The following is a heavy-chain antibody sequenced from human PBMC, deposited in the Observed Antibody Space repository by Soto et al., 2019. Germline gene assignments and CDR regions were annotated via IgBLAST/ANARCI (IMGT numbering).Heavy chain of an antibody. J-gene: IGHJ1*01. CDR3: ATFGASDRYFQH. CDR2: ISGSGGST. Sequence: EVQLLESGGGLVHPGGSLRLSCAASGFTFSSYAMSWVRQAPGKGLEWVSAISGSGGSTYYADSVKGRFTISRDNSKNTLYLQMNSLRAEDTAVYYCATFGASDRYFQHWGQGTLVTVSS. CDR1: GFTFSSYA. D-gene: IGHD1-26*01. V-gene: IGHV3-23*01.